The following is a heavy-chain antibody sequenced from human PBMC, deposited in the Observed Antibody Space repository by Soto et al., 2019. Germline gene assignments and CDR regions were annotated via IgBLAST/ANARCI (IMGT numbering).Heavy chain of an antibody. Sequence: PSETLSLTCTVSGGSISSYYWSWIRQPAGKGLEWIGRIYTSGSTNYNPSLKSRVTMSVDTSKNQFSLKLSSVTAADTAVYYCARDHSGRVWDTGQMDVWGQGTTVTVSS. D-gene: IGHD3-16*01. CDR3: ARDHSGRVWDTGQMDV. CDR1: GGSISSYY. V-gene: IGHV4-4*07. J-gene: IGHJ6*02. CDR2: IYTSGST.